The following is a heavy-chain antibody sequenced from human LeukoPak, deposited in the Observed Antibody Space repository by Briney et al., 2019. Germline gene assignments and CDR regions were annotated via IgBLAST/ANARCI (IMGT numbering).Heavy chain of an antibody. CDR1: GFTFSSYA. J-gene: IGHJ4*02. V-gene: IGHV3-23*01. Sequence: GGSLRLSCAASGFTFSSYAMSWVRQAPGKGLEWVSAISGSGGSTYYADSVKGRLTISRDNSKNTLYLQMNSLRAEDTAVYYCAKFTLLVVIIDYWGQGTLVTVSS. D-gene: IGHD3-22*01. CDR2: ISGSGGST. CDR3: AKFTLLVVIIDY.